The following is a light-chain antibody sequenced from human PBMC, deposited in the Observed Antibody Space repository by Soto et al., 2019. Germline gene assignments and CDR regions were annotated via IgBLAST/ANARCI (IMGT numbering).Light chain of an antibody. CDR2: GAS. CDR1: QDVTSNK. CDR3: QQYVSSPET. J-gene: IGKJ1*01. V-gene: IGKV3-20*01. Sequence: EIVLTQSPGTLSLSPGERATLSCRASQDVTSNKLAWYQQRPGQAPGLLMYGASRRAPGIPDRFSGSGSGTDFTLTISRLEPEDFAVYFCQQYVSSPETFGQGTKVEIK.